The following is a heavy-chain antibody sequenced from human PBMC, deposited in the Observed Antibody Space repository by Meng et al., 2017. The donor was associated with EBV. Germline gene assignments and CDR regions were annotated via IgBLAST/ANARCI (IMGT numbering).Heavy chain of an antibody. CDR2: IKSKTDGGTT. V-gene: IGHV3-15*01. CDR3: TTDEGAIQEDY. J-gene: IGHJ4*02. Sequence: EVELEGSGGGLVKPGGSLSLPCAASGFTFSNAWMSWVRQAPGKGLEWVGRIKSKTDGGTTDYAAPVKGRFTISRDDSKNTLYLQMNSLKTEDTAVYYCTTDEGAIQEDYWGQGTLVTVSS. CDR1: GFTFSNAW. D-gene: IGHD1-26*01.